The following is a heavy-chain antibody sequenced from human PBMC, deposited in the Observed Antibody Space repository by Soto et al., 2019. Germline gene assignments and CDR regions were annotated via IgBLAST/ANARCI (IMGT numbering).Heavy chain of an antibody. CDR2: INAGNGNT. J-gene: IGHJ4*02. CDR1: GYTFTSYA. V-gene: IGHV1-3*01. D-gene: IGHD5-12*01. CDR3: ARVYSGYDWIC. Sequence: ASVKVSCKASGYTFTSYAMHWVRQAPGQRLEWMGWINAGNGNTKYSQKFQGRVTITRDTPASTAYMELSSLRSEDTAVYYCARVYSGYDWICWGQRTLVTVSS.